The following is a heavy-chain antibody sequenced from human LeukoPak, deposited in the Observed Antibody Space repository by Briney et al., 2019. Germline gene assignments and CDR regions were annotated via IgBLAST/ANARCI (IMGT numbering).Heavy chain of an antibody. CDR2: IYTSGSA. D-gene: IGHD6-19*01. CDR3: ARASPITLAGLDY. CDR1: GGSIISYS. J-gene: IGHJ4*02. Sequence: TSETLSLTCTDPGGSIISYSWSWIRQPAEKGLECIGRIYTSGSANYNTSLKSRVTMSVDTSKNQFSLKLSSVTAADTAVYYCARASPITLAGLDYWGQGTLVTVSS. V-gene: IGHV4-4*07.